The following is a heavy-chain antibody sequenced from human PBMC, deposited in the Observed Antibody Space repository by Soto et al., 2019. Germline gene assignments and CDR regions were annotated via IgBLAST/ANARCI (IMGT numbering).Heavy chain of an antibody. V-gene: IGHV3-7*01. D-gene: IGHD6-6*01. J-gene: IGHJ4*02. Sequence: GGSLRLSCAASGFTLSNYWMSWVRQAPGKGLEWVANIKEDGSQKRYVDPVKGRFTISRDNAKNSLYLQMNSLRADDTAVYYCVRLGSSSRYFDYWGQGALVTVSS. CDR1: GFTLSNYW. CDR3: VRLGSSSRYFDY. CDR2: IKEDGSQK.